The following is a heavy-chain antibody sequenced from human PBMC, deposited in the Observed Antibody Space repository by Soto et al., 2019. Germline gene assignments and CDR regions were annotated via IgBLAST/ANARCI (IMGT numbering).Heavy chain of an antibody. CDR3: ARDPNHFLTVRTVRFDP. CDR1: GYGFTRYG. Sequence: QVQLVQSGPEVKMPGASVKVSCKASGYGFTRYGVSWVRQAPGQGLEWMGWISGFNGSTNCAQKFQDRVTMTTDASTTTAYTELRSLRSDDTAVYYCARDPNHFLTVRTVRFDPWGQGPLVTVSS. J-gene: IGHJ5*02. V-gene: IGHV1-18*01. CDR2: ISGFNGST. D-gene: IGHD4-4*01.